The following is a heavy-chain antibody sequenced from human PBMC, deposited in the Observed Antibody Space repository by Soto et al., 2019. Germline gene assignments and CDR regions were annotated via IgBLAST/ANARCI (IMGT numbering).Heavy chain of an antibody. J-gene: IGHJ6*02. CDR2: INPRGGRT. Sequence: ASVKVSCKASQYNFTNYCVHWVRQAPGQGLEWMGIINPRGGRTNYAQRFQGRVSMTRDTSTSTVYMELSSLRSEDTAVYYCARALYDTDSLPVGAEARYYATDVWGQGTTVTVSS. CDR3: ARALYDTDSLPVGAEARYYATDV. D-gene: IGHD3-22*01. CDR1: QYNFTNYC. V-gene: IGHV1-46*01.